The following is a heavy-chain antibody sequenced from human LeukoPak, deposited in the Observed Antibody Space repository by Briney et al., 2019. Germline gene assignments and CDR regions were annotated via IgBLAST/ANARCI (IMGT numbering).Heavy chain of an antibody. CDR3: ARYPYYYDSSGYRPEDFDY. CDR1: GGSISSSSYY. CDR2: IYYSGST. D-gene: IGHD3-22*01. Sequence: SETLSLTCTVSGGSISSSSYYWGWIRQPPGTGLEWIGSIYYSGSTYYNPSLKSRVAISVDTSKNQFSLKLSSVTAADTAVYYCARYPYYYDSSGYRPEDFDYWGQGTLVTVSS. V-gene: IGHV4-39*01. J-gene: IGHJ4*02.